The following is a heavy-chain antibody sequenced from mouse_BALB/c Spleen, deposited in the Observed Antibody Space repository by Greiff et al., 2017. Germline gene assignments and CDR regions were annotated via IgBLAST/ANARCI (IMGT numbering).Heavy chain of an antibody. CDR2: IWGDGST. CDR3: AREMSTTVYYYAMDY. V-gene: IGHV2-6-7*01. Sequence: QVQLQQSGPGLVAPSQSLSITCTVSGFSLTGYGVNWVRQPPGKGLEWLGMIWGDGSTDYNSALKSRLSISKDNSKSQVFLKMNSLQTDDTARYYCAREMSTTVYYYAMDYWGQGTSVTVSA. J-gene: IGHJ4*01. CDR1: GFSLTGYG. D-gene: IGHD2-4*01.